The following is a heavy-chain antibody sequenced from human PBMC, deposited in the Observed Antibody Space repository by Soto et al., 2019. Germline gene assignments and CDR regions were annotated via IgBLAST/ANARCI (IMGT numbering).Heavy chain of an antibody. CDR3: ARGRYCLTGRCFPNWFDS. V-gene: IGHV4-30-4*01. J-gene: IGHJ5*01. CDR1: GDSISAVDYF. CDR2: IYKSATT. D-gene: IGHD2-15*01. Sequence: SETLSLTCSVSGDSISAVDYFWAWIRQPPGQALEYIGYIYKSATTYYNPSFESRVAISLDTSKSQFSLNVTSVTAADTAVYFCARGRYCLTGRCFPNWFDSWGQGTLVTVSS.